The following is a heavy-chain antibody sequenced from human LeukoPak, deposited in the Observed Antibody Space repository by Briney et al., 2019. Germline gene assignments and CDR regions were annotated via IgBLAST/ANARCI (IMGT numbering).Heavy chain of an antibody. CDR3: ARDDISSRPTDFDY. Sequence: ASVKVSCKASGYTFTGYYMHWVRQAPGQGLEWMGWISAYNGNTNYAQKLQGRVTMTTDTSTSTAYMELRSLRSDDTAVYYCARDDISSRPTDFDYWGQGTLVTVSS. D-gene: IGHD3-3*02. J-gene: IGHJ4*02. V-gene: IGHV1-18*04. CDR1: GYTFTGYY. CDR2: ISAYNGNT.